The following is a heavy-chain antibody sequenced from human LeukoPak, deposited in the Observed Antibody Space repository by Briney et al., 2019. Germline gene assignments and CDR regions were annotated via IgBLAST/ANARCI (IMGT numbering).Heavy chain of an antibody. CDR3: ARAGYYYGSGSFSMDV. J-gene: IGHJ6*03. V-gene: IGHV4-59*12. CDR1: GGSISSYY. D-gene: IGHD3-10*01. Sequence: SETLSLTCTVSGGSISSYYWSWIRQPPGKGLEWIGYIYYSGSTNYNPSLKSRVTMSVDTSKNQFSLKLSSVTAADTAVYYCARAGYYYGSGSFSMDVWGKGTTVTISS. CDR2: IYYSGST.